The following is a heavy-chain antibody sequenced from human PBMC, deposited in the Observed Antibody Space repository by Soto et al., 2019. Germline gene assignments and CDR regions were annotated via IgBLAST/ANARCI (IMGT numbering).Heavy chain of an antibody. Sequence: EVQLVVSGGGMVQPGGSLRLSCAASGFTFSDHYMDWVRQAPGKGLEWVGRTRNKANGYTTEYAASVTGRFTISRDVSKNSLYLQMNSLETVDPAVYYCASAFYGSGTYALDYWCQGALVTVSS. V-gene: IGHV3-72*01. CDR3: ASAFYGSGTYALDY. CDR1: GFTFSDHY. CDR2: TRNKANGYTT. J-gene: IGHJ4*02. D-gene: IGHD3-10*01.